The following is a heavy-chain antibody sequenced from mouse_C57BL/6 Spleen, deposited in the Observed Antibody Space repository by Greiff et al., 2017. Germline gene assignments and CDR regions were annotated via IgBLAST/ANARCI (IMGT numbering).Heavy chain of an antibody. V-gene: IGHV3-6*01. CDR1: GYSITSGYY. D-gene: IGHD2-2*01. J-gene: IGHJ4*01. CDR2: ISYDGGN. CDR3: ARDGYLYAMDY. Sequence: ESGPGLVKPSQSLSLTCSVTGYSITSGYYWNWIRQFPGNKLEWLGYISYDGGNNYNPSLKNRISITRDTSKNQFFLKLNSVTTEDTATYYCARDGYLYAMDYWGKGTSVTVSS.